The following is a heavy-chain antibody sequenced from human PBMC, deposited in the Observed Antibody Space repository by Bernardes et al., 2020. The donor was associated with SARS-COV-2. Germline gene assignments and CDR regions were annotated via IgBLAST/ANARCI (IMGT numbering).Heavy chain of an antibody. CDR2: IYSSGSS. J-gene: IGHJ4*02. V-gene: IGHV4-39*01. D-gene: IGHD3-3*01. Sequence: SETLSLTCTVSGASISSTNYYWGWIRQPPGKGLEWIGSIYSSGSSYYNPSLQSRVRGSVDTSKNQFSLRLSSVTAADTAVYYCARQEDFWSGYGPAFDYWGQGTLVTVSS. CDR1: GASISSTNYY. CDR3: ARQEDFWSGYGPAFDY.